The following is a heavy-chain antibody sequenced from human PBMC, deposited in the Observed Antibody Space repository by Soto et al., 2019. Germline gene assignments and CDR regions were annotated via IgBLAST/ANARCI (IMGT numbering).Heavy chain of an antibody. D-gene: IGHD7-27*01. CDR2: ISGSGGST. V-gene: IGHV3-23*01. CDR3: AKDEVGGEFDY. CDR1: VFTFSIYA. J-gene: IGHJ4*02. Sequence: PGGSLRLSCASSVFTFSIYAMSWVRQAPGKGLEWVSAISGSGGSTYYADSVKGRFTISRDNAKNTLYLQMNSLRAEDTAVYYCAKDEVGGEFDYWGQGTMVTVSS.